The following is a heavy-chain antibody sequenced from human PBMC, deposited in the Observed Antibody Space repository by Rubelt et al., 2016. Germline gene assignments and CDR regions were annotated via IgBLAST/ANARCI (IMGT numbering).Heavy chain of an antibody. Sequence: QVQLQESGPGLVKPSETLSLTCTVSGGSISSYYWSWIRQPPGKGLEWIGYIYSTGRTNYNPSLKSRVTISVDTSNNQFSLRRGAVTAADTAVYYCARKGYGDYGWFDPWGQGTLVTVSS. CDR3: ARKGYGDYGWFDP. V-gene: IGHV4-59*08. CDR1: GGSISSYY. J-gene: IGHJ5*02. D-gene: IGHD4-17*01. CDR2: IYSTGRT.